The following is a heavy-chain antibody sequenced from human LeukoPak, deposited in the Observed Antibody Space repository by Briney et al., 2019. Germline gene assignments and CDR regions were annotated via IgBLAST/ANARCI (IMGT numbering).Heavy chain of an antibody. CDR2: IIPIFGTA. V-gene: IGHV1-69*13. CDR1: GGTFSSYA. D-gene: IGHD6-19*01. J-gene: IGHJ6*03. CDR3: ARVPAVAGYYYYYYMDV. Sequence: SVKVSCKASGGTFSSYAISWVRQAPGQGLEWMGGIIPIFGTANYAQKFQGRVTITADESTSTAYMELSSLRSEDTAVYYCARVPAVAGYYYYYYMDVWGKGTTVTVSS.